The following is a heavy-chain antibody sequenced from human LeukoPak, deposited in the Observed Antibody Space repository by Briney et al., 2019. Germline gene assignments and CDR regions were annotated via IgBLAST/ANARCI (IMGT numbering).Heavy chain of an antibody. CDR2: IYTSGST. J-gene: IGHJ5*01. D-gene: IGHD1-20*01. CDR1: GGSISSYY. Sequence: SETLSLACTVSGGSISSYYWSWIRQPAGKGLEWIGRIYTSGSTNYNPSLKSRVTMSVDTSKNQFSLKLSSVTAADTAVYYCARDGWYNWNPGWFDSWGQGTLVTVSS. CDR3: ARDGWYNWNPGWFDS. V-gene: IGHV4-4*07.